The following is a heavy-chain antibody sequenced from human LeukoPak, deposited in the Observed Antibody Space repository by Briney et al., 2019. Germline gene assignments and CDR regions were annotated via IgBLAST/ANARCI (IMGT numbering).Heavy chain of an antibody. V-gene: IGHV1-2*02. Sequence: ASVKVSCKASGYTFTGYYMHWVRQAPGQGLEWMGWINPNSGGTNYAQKFQGRVTMTRDTSISTAYMELSTLRSDDTAVYYCARGLVVVPARIENVYVDTAMDGDYWGQGTLVTVSS. J-gene: IGHJ4*02. D-gene: IGHD5-18*01. CDR3: ARGLVVVPARIENVYVDTAMDGDY. CDR1: GYTFTGYY. CDR2: INPNSGGT.